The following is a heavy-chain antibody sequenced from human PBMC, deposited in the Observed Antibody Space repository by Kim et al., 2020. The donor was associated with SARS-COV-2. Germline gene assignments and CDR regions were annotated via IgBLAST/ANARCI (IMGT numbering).Heavy chain of an antibody. Sequence: LTCAVSGGSSSSSGFSWSWVRQPPGKGLEWIGCIYHNGNTAYNPSLKSRVTISADWSRNQISLNLGPVTAADTAVYFCARDVGHWYFDLW. CDR2: IYHNGNT. V-gene: IGHV4-30-2*01. J-gene: IGHJ2*01. D-gene: IGHD3-10*01. CDR3: ARDVGHWYFDL. CDR1: GGSSSSSGFS.